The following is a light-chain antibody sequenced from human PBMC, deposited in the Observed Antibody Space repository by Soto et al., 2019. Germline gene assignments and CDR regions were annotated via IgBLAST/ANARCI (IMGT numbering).Light chain of an antibody. J-gene: IGKJ2*02. Sequence: VVMTQSPLSLPVTLGQPASISCRSSQSLVYIDGNTYLNWFHQRPGQSPRRLIYKVANRDSGVLDRFSGSGSGADFTLKISRVEAEDVGVYYCMQGAHWPACISGQGTKLEIK. CDR3: MQGAHWPACI. CDR1: QSLVYIDGNTY. CDR2: KVA. V-gene: IGKV2-30*01.